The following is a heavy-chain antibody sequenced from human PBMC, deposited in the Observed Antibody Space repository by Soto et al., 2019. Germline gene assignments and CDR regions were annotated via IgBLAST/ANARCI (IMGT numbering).Heavy chain of an antibody. D-gene: IGHD2-15*01. V-gene: IGHV4-34*01. Sequence: PSETLSLTCAVYGGSFSGYYWSWIRHRPGKGLEWIGEINHSGSTNYNPSLKSRVTISVDTSKNQFSLKLSSVTAADTAVYYCARGRGPAHYYYYGMGVWGQGTTVTVAS. CDR1: GGSFSGYY. CDR2: INHSGST. J-gene: IGHJ6*02. CDR3: ARGRGPAHYYYYGMGV.